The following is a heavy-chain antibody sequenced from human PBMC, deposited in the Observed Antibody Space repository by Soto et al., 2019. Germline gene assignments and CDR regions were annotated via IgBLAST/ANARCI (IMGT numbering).Heavy chain of an antibody. J-gene: IGHJ4*02. V-gene: IGHV3-9*01. CDR2: ISWNSGSI. CDR3: AKDIDDSSGYYPL. Sequence: EVQLVESGGGLVQPGRSLRLSCAASGFTFDDYAMHWVRQTPGKGLEWVSGISWNSGSIGYADSVKGRFTISRDNAKNSLYLQMNSLRAEDTALYYCAKDIDDSSGYYPLWGQGTLVTVSS. D-gene: IGHD3-22*01. CDR1: GFTFDDYA.